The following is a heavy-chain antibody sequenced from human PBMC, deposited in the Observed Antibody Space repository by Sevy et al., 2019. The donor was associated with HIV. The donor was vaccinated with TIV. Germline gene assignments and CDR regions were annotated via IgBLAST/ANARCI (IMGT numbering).Heavy chain of an antibody. V-gene: IGHV3-33*08. CDR3: ARGGGYCGGDCYSIDY. Sequence: GGSLRLSCAASGFTFSSYVMHWVRQAPGKGLEWVALIWYDGTIKYYAYSVKGRFTISRDNSKDTLFLQMNSLTPEDTAVYYCARGGGYCGGDCYSIDYWGQGALVTVSS. D-gene: IGHD2-21*02. CDR1: GFTFSSYV. J-gene: IGHJ4*02. CDR2: IWYDGTIK.